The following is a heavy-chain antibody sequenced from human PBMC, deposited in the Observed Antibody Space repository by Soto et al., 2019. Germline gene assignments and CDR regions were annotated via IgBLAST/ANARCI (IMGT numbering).Heavy chain of an antibody. CDR1: GGSISSGHYY. CDR3: ARATLEQQLGY. CDR2: IYYTGST. V-gene: IGHV4-30-4*01. J-gene: IGHJ4*02. D-gene: IGHD6-13*01. Sequence: QVQLQESGPGLVKPSQTLSLTCTVSGGSISSGHYYWSWIRQPPGKGLEWIGYIYYTGSTYYVPSLNSRVTISADTSHNQFSLKLSSVTAADTAVYYCARATLEQQLGYWGQGTLVTVSS.